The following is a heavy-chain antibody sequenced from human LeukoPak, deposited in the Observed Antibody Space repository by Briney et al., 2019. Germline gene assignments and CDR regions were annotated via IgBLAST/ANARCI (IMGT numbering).Heavy chain of an antibody. D-gene: IGHD6-19*01. V-gene: IGHV4-39*01. CDR1: GGSISSSSYY. Sequence: SETLSLTCTVSGGSISSSSYYWGWIRQPPGKGLEWIGSIYYSGSTYYNPSLKSRVTISVDTSKNQFSLKLSSVTAADTAVYYCARLAVADKYFDYWGQGTLVTVSS. CDR3: ARLAVADKYFDY. CDR2: IYYSGST. J-gene: IGHJ4*02.